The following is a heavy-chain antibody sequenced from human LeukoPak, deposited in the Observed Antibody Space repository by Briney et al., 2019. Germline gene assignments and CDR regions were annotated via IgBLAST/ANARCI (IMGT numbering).Heavy chain of an antibody. V-gene: IGHV3-21*01. CDR1: GFTFSSYS. CDR2: ISSSSSYI. Sequence: PGGSLRLSCAASGFTFSSYSMNWVRQAPGKGLEWVSSISSSSSYIYYADSVKGRFTISRDNAKNSLYLQMNSLRAEDTAVYYCASGRQEMATIPFDYWGQGTLVTVSS. D-gene: IGHD5-12*01. J-gene: IGHJ4*02. CDR3: ASGRQEMATIPFDY.